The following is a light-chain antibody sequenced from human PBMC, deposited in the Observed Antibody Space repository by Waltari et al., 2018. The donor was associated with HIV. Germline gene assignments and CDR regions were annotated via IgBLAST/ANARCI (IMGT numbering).Light chain of an antibody. Sequence: DLQMTQSPSSLSASIGDRVTITCRASQNINTYLNWYQQKPGKAPRALISTATTLQSGVPSRFSGSGSGTDFTLTISDLQREDFATYFVQQSYTSPTFGPGTTVDLE. V-gene: IGKV1-39*01. CDR2: TAT. CDR3: QQSYTSPT. J-gene: IGKJ3*01. CDR1: QNINTY.